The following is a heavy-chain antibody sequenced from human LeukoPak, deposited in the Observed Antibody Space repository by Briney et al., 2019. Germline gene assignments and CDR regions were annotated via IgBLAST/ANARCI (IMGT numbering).Heavy chain of an antibody. D-gene: IGHD3-9*01. CDR2: ISTYNGDT. J-gene: IGHJ3*02. Sequence: ASVKVSCKASGYTLSDFGINWVRQAPGQGLEWMGWISTYNGDTKYAQKVQGRVTMTTDTSTSTAYMELRSLRSDDTAVYCCARDKKGIHDTFDIWGQGTMVTVSS. CDR3: ARDKKGIHDTFDI. CDR1: GYTLSDFG. V-gene: IGHV1-18*01.